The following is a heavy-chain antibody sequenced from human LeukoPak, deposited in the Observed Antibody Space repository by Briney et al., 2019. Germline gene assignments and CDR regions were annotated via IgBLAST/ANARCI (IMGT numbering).Heavy chain of an antibody. CDR1: DDSIKSYF. D-gene: IGHD3-22*01. V-gene: IGHV4-59*01. CDR3: ARGTRRHYDGSGYYYGEFDS. J-gene: IGHJ4*02. CDR2: VFYSGST. Sequence: SETLSLTCTVSDDSIKSYFWTWIRQSPGKGMEWIGYVFYSGSTRYNPSLRSRLTMSVDTSKSQFSLNLNSVTTADTAMYYCARGTRRHYDGSGYYYGEFDSWGQGILVTVSS.